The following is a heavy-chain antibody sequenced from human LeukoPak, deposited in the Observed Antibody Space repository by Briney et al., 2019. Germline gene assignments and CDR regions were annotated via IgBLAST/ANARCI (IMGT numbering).Heavy chain of an antibody. D-gene: IGHD2-2*01. J-gene: IGHJ4*02. V-gene: IGHV4-39*07. Sequence: SETLSLTCTVSGGSIPTKNFYWGWIRQPPGKGLEWIGSVFYSGRTYYNPSLKSRVTIFVDPSKNQFSLKLSSVTAADTAVYYCARGPSYCSSTSCPYYFDYWGQGTLVTVSS. CDR3: ARGPSYCSSTSCPYYFDY. CDR2: VFYSGRT. CDR1: GGSIPTKNFY.